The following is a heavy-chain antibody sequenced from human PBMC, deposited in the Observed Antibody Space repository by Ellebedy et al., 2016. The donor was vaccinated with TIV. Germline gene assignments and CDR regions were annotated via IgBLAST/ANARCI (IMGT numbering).Heavy chain of an antibody. Sequence: SVKVSXXASGGTFSSYAISWVRQAPGQGLEWMGGIIPIFGTANYAQKFQGRVTITADESTSTAYMELSSLRSEDTAVYYCARHMYYYGPDWYFDLWGRGTLVTVSS. D-gene: IGHD3-10*01. V-gene: IGHV1-69*13. CDR3: ARHMYYYGPDWYFDL. J-gene: IGHJ2*01. CDR1: GGTFSSYA. CDR2: IIPIFGTA.